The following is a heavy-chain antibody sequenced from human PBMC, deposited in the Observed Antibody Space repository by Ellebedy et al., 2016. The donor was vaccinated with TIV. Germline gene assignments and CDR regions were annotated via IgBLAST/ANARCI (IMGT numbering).Heavy chain of an antibody. J-gene: IGHJ6*02. CDR3: ARDPATVATLNGLDV. D-gene: IGHD4-17*01. CDR2: ISSHSNFI. CDR1: EFTFRNYA. Sequence: GESLKISCAASEFTFRNYAMNWVRQAPGKGLEWVSYISSHSNFIYYGDAVKGRFTISRDNSKNSLYLQMNNLRDEDTAVYFCARDPATVATLNGLDVWGQGTTVTVSS. V-gene: IGHV3-48*02.